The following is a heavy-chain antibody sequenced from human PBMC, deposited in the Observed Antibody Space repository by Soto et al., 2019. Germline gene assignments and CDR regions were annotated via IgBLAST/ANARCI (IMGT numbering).Heavy chain of an antibody. CDR1: GYDFNIYD. CDR2: MTPKRETP. CDR3: ARGGHSFWSGETSYYAVDV. J-gene: IGHJ6*02. D-gene: IGHD3-3*01. Sequence: QVHLVQSGAEVKKPGASVKVSCTASGYDFNIYDIHWVRQSTGQGLEWMGWMTPKRETPGYAPKYQGRSIMTRDTSRSAVYMELSSLGSEDTAVYFWARGGHSFWSGETSYYAVDVWGQGTAVTVSS. V-gene: IGHV1-8*01.